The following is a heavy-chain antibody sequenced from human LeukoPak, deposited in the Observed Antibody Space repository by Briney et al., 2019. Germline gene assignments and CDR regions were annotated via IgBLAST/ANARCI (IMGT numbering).Heavy chain of an antibody. CDR1: GYSFTAHW. D-gene: IGHD3-16*01. CDR2: IYPDDSNT. V-gene: IGHV5-51*01. CDR3: ARLEEDLTLGVAGYWFVP. Sequence: GESLKISCKGSGYSFTAHWIGWVRQMPGKGLEWMGIIYPDDSNTRYSPSFQGQVTLSADKSINTAYLQWSSLRASDTAMYYCARLEEDLTLGVAGYWFVPWGQGTLVTVSS. J-gene: IGHJ5*02.